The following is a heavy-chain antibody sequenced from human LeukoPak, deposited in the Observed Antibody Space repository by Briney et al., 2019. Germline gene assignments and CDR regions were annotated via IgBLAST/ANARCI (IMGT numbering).Heavy chain of an antibody. Sequence: SETLSLTCTVSGGSISSSSYYWGWIRQPPGKGLEWIGSIYYSGSTYYNPSLKSRVTISVDTSKNQFSLKLSSVTAADTAVYYCARLVGQWLRFGWFDPWGQGTLVTVSS. CDR3: ARLVGQWLRFGWFDP. J-gene: IGHJ5*02. D-gene: IGHD5-12*01. CDR2: IYYSGST. V-gene: IGHV4-39*07. CDR1: GGSISSSSYY.